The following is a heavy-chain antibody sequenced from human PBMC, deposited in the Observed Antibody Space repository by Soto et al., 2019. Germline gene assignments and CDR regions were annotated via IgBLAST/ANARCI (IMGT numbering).Heavy chain of an antibody. CDR1: GFTFSKAW. CDR2: IKSKSDGGTT. V-gene: IGHV3-15*01. CDR3: TTSQPGGSIGYIGDYYGMDV. Sequence: GGSLRLSCAASGFTFSKAWMSWVRQAPGKGLEWVGRIKSKSDGGTTDFAAPVKGRFTISRDDSKSTLDLQMNSLKSDDTAVYYCTTSQPGGSIGYIGDYYGMDVWGQGTTVTVSS. J-gene: IGHJ6*02. D-gene: IGHD1-1*01.